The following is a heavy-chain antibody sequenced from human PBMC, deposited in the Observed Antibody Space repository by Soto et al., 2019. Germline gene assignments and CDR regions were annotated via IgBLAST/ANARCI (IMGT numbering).Heavy chain of an antibody. CDR1: GFTFSSYA. V-gene: IGHV3-23*01. D-gene: IGHD3-22*01. J-gene: IGHJ3*02. CDR2: ISGSGGST. Sequence: GGSLRLSCAASGFTFSSYAMSCVRQAPGKGLEWVSSISGSGGSTYYADSVKGRFTISRDNSKNTLYLQMNSLRAEDTAVYYCAKDYYDSSGYYYTGTDAFDIWGQGTMVTVSS. CDR3: AKDYYDSSGYYYTGTDAFDI.